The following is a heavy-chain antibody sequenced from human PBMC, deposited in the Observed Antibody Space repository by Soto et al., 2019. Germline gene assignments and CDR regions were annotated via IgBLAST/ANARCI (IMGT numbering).Heavy chain of an antibody. D-gene: IGHD3-3*01. CDR3: ARGYDFWSGYYYPYGMDV. V-gene: IGHV3-30-3*01. CDR1: GFTFSSYA. Sequence: GGSLRLSCAASGFTFSSYAMHWVRQAPGKGLEWVAVISYDGSNKNYADSVKGRFTISRDNSKNTLYLQMNSLRAEDTAVYYCARGYDFWSGYYYPYGMDVWGQGTVVTVSS. CDR2: ISYDGSNK. J-gene: IGHJ6*02.